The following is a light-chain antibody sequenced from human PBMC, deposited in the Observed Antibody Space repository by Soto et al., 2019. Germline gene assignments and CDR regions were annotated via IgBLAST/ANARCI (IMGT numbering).Light chain of an antibody. J-gene: IGKJ5*01. CDR1: QSISSN. Sequence: EVLLTQSPVTLSLSPGESSALSCRASQSISSNLAWYQQKPGQAPRLLIYDASNRATGIPARFSGSGSGTDFTLTISSLEPEDFAVYYCQQRSNWPPTFGQGTRLEIK. V-gene: IGKV3-11*01. CDR3: QQRSNWPPT. CDR2: DAS.